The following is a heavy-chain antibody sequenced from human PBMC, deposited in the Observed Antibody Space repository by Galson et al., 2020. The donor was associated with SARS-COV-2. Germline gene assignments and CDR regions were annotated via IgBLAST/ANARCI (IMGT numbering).Heavy chain of an antibody. CDR2: ISYDGATQ. D-gene: IGHD6-13*01. J-gene: IGHJ4*02. CDR1: GFTFSDSA. CDR3: ARETDDHTSSWYEY. V-gene: IGHV3-30*04. Sequence: QLGESLKISCAASGFTFSDSAMHWVRQAPGKGLEWVAIISYDGATQYNSGSVKGRFTISRDNSKNTLFLQMNSLRPDDTAVYYCARETDDHTSSWYEYWGQGTLVTVSS.